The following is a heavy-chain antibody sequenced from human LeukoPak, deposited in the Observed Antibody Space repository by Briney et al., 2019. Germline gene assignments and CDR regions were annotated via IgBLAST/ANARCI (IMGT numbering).Heavy chain of an antibody. CDR1: GGSISSYY. CDR2: IYTSGST. D-gene: IGHD6-19*01. J-gene: IGHJ5*02. Sequence: SETLSLTCTVSGGSISSYYWSWIRQPARKGLEWIGHIYTSGSTNYNPSLKSRVTMSVDTSKNQFSLELSSVTAADAAVYYCAREYYSSGLFDPWGQGTLVTVSS. V-gene: IGHV4-4*07. CDR3: AREYYSSGLFDP.